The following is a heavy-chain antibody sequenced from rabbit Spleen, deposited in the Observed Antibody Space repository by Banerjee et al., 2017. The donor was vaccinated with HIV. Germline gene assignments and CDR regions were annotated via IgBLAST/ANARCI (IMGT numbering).Heavy chain of an antibody. D-gene: IGHD2-1*01. J-gene: IGHJ6*01. CDR3: VREGGGGDGDLSL. V-gene: IGHV1S40*01. Sequence: QSLQESGGGLFQPGGSLALTCKASGFSLSNNYWMNWVRQAPGKGLEWIGCIYSDSGNTYYASWAKGRFTISKTSSTTVTLQMTSLTVADTATYFCVREGGGGDGDLSLWGPGTLVTVS. CDR2: IYSDSGNT. CDR1: GFSLSNNYW.